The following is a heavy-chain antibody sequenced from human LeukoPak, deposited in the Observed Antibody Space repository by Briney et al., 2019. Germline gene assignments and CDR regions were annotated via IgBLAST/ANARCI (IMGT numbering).Heavy chain of an antibody. D-gene: IGHD3-22*01. Sequence: SETLSLTCTVSGGSVSSSSYYWGWIRQPPGKGLEWIGSIYYSGSTYYNPSLKSRVTISVDTSKNQFSLKLSSVTAADTAVYYCASPHIPMILPDDAFDIWGQGTWSPSLQ. V-gene: IGHV4-39*01. J-gene: IGHJ3*02. CDR2: IYYSGST. CDR1: GGSVSSSSYY. CDR3: ASPHIPMILPDDAFDI.